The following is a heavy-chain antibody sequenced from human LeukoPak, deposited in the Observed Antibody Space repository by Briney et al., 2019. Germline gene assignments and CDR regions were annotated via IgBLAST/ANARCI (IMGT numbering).Heavy chain of an antibody. CDR3: AVTTVTTNYYYMDV. D-gene: IGHD4-17*01. CDR1: GSNFTSYW. CDR2: IYPGDSDT. J-gene: IGHJ6*03. V-gene: IGHV5-51*01. Sequence: GGALEISWQGSGSNFTSYWIGWGRQVPGKGVEGVGIIYPGDSDTRYSPSFQGQVTISADKSISTAYLQWSSLKASDTAMYYCAVTTVTTNYYYMDVWGKGTTVTVSS.